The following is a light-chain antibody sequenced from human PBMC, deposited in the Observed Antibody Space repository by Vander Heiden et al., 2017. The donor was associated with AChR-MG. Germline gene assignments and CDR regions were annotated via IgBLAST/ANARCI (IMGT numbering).Light chain of an antibody. Sequence: AIRITQSPSSLSASTGDRVTITCRASQGISSYLAWYQQKPGKAPKLLIYAASTLQSGVPSRFSGSGSGTDFTLTISCLQSEDFATYYCQQYDSYLWTFGQGTKVEIK. CDR1: QGISSY. V-gene: IGKV1-8*01. CDR2: AAS. CDR3: QQYDSYLWT. J-gene: IGKJ1*01.